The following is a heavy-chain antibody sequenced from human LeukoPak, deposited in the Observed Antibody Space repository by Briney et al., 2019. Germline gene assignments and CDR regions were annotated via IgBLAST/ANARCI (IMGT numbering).Heavy chain of an antibody. Sequence: GASVKVSCKASGYTFTGYYMHWVRQAPGQGLEWMGWINPKSGGTNYAQKFQGRVTMTRDTSISTAYMEMSRLRSDDTAVYYCARVVGAGDHIDYWGQGTLVTVSS. CDR2: INPKSGGT. D-gene: IGHD1-26*01. J-gene: IGHJ4*02. V-gene: IGHV1-2*02. CDR3: ARVVGAGDHIDY. CDR1: GYTFTGYY.